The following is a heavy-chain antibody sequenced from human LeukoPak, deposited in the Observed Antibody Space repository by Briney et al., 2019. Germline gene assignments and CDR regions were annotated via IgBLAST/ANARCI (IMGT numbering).Heavy chain of an antibody. V-gene: IGHV1-69*06. Sequence: SVKVSCKASGYTFTSYGISWVRQAPGQGLEWMGGIIPIFGTANYAQKFQGRVTITADKSTSTAYMELSSLRSEDTAVYYCASYGSSGYTGFYYYYYMDVWGKGTTVTVSS. CDR1: GYTFTSYG. D-gene: IGHD3-22*01. CDR3: ASYGSSGYTGFYYYYYMDV. CDR2: IIPIFGTA. J-gene: IGHJ6*03.